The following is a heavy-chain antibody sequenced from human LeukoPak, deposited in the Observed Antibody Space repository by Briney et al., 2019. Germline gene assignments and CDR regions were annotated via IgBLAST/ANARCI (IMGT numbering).Heavy chain of an antibody. D-gene: IGHD3/OR15-3a*01. Sequence: SETLSLTCTVSGGPISSSSYYWGWIRQPPGKGLEWIGSIYYSGSTYYNPSLKSRVTISVDTSKNQFSLKLSSVTAADTAVYYCGRGLMDWYLHYWGQGTLVTVSS. CDR2: IYYSGST. CDR3: GRGLMDWYLHY. CDR1: GGPISSSSYY. J-gene: IGHJ4*02. V-gene: IGHV4-39*01.